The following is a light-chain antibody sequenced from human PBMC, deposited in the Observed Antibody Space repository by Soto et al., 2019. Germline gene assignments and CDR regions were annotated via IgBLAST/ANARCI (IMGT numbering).Light chain of an antibody. V-gene: IGKV1D-16*01. CDR1: QGVGGW. CDR2: ATS. Sequence: IQMTQSPSSVSASVGDRVTMTCRASQGVGGWLAWYQQKPGKVPKLLIYATSSLHSGVPSRFSGSGSGTDFTLSISSLQPDDFATYYCQQYNSYTWTFGQGTKVDIK. CDR3: QQYNSYTWT. J-gene: IGKJ1*01.